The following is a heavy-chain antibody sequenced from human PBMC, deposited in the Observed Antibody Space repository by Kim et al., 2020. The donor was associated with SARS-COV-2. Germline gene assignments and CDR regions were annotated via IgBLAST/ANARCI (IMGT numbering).Heavy chain of an antibody. CDR1: GGSVYRGGYS. V-gene: IGHV4-30-2*01. CDR3: ARDRGWGTAAETFEY. D-gene: IGHD6-13*01. Sequence: SETLSLTCAVSGGSVYRGGYSWNWIRQPPGKGLEWLGYIYDSEKTYYNPSLKSRVTISVDRSKNQFSLNLSSVTAADTALYFCARDRGWGTAAETFEYWGQGILVTVSS. J-gene: IGHJ4*02. CDR2: IYDSEKT.